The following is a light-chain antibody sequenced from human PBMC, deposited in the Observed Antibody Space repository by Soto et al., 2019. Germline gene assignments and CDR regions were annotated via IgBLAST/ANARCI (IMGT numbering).Light chain of an antibody. J-gene: IGLJ2*01. V-gene: IGLV2-14*01. CDR2: DVS. Sequence: QSARTQPASVSGSPGQSITISWTGTSSDVGGYNYVSWYQQYPGKAPKLMIYDVSNRPSGVSNRFSGSRSGNTASLSISGLQAEDEADYYCSSYTSSSTVIFGGGTKLTVL. CDR1: SSDVGGYNY. CDR3: SSYTSSSTVI.